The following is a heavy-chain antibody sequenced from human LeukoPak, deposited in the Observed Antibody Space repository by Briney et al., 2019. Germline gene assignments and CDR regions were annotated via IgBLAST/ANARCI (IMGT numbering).Heavy chain of an antibody. D-gene: IGHD3-22*01. CDR1: GYTFTSYD. CDR3: AREGASSGYSLSWFDP. V-gene: IGHV1-18*01. CDR2: ISAYNGNT. J-gene: IGHJ5*02. Sequence: GASVKVSCKASGYTFTSYDISWVRQAPGQGLEWMGWISAYNGNTNYAQKLQGRVTMTTDTSTSTAYMELRSLRSDDTAVYYCAREGASSGYSLSWFDPWGQGTLVTVSS.